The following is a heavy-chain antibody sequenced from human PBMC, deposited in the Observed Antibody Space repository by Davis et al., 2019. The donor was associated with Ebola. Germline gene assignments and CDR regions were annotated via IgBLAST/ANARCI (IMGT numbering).Heavy chain of an antibody. CDR1: GYTFTSYG. CDR3: ARDLAVAPPDY. J-gene: IGHJ4*02. D-gene: IGHD6-19*01. CDR2: ISAYNGNT. Sequence: AASVQVSCKASGYTFTSYGISWVRQAPGQGLEWMGWISAYNGNTNYAQKLQGRVTMTTDTSTSTAYMELRSLRSDDTAVYYCARDLAVAPPDYWGQGTLVTVSS. V-gene: IGHV1-18*04.